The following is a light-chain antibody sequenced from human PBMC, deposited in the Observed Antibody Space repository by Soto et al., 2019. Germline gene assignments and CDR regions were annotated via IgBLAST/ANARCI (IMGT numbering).Light chain of an antibody. CDR1: SSDVGGYNY. J-gene: IGLJ1*01. CDR3: SSFTSSSTLYV. CDR2: EVT. Sequence: QSALTQPASVSGSPGQSITISCTGTSSDVGGYNYVSWYQQHPGKAPKLMVYEVTNRPSGISNRFSGSKSGNTASLTISELHAEDEADYYCSSFTSSSTLYVFGTGTKLTVL. V-gene: IGLV2-14*01.